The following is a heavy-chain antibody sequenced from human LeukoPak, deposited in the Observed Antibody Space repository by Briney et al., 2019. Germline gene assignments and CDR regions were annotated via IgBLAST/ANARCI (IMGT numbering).Heavy chain of an antibody. V-gene: IGHV4-34*01. CDR1: VGSFSGYY. Sequence: SETLSLTCAVYVGSFSGYYWSWIRQSPGKGLEWIAEIDHRGRTSYNPSLKSRVTISVDTTKNQFSLKLSSVTAADTAVYYSARHGGPYTKYPFYYYYMDVWGKGTTVTVSS. D-gene: IGHD4-11*01. J-gene: IGHJ6*03. CDR2: IDHRGRT. CDR3: ARHGGPYTKYPFYYYYMDV.